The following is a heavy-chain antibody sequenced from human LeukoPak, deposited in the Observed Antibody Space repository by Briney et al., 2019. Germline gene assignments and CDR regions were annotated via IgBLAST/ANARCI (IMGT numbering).Heavy chain of an antibody. D-gene: IGHD3-10*01. V-gene: IGHV3-23*01. CDR1: GFTFTTYA. CDR2: VSDTGDRT. J-gene: IGHJ4*02. CDR3: AQGGGSGFDN. Sequence: GGSLRLSCAASGFTFTTYAMSWVRQAPGKGLEWASSVSDTGDRTYYADSVKGRFTLSRDNSKNTLYLHMYSLRADDTAVYYCAQGGGSGFDNWGQGTLVTVSS.